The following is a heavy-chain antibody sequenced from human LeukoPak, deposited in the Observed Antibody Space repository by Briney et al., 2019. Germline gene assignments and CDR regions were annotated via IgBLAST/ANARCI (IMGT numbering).Heavy chain of an antibody. CDR3: AKESGKFDY. V-gene: IGHV3-11*05. CDR1: GFTFSDYY. Sequence: GGSLRLSCAASGFTFSDYYMSWIRQAPGKGLEWVSYISDSSSYTNYADSVKGRFSISRDNSKNSLYLEMNSLRTEDAAMYYCAKESGKFDYWGQGTLVAVSS. CDR2: ISDSSSYT. J-gene: IGHJ4*02.